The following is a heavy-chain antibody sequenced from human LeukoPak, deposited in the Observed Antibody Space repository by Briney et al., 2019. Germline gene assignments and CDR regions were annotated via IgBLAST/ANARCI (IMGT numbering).Heavy chain of an antibody. CDR2: IRYDGSNK. CDR3: AKGDYDYVWGSYRFSSFDY. J-gene: IGHJ4*02. V-gene: IGHV3-30*02. D-gene: IGHD3-16*02. Sequence: GGSLRLSCAASGFTFSYFGMHWVRQAPGKGLEWVAFIRYDGSNKYYAESVKGRFTISRDNSKNTLYLQMNSLRAEDTALYYCAKGDYDYVWGSYRFSSFDYWGQGTLVTVSS. CDR1: GFTFSYFG.